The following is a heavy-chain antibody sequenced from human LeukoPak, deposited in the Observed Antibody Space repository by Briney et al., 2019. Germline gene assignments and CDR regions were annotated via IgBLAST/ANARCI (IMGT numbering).Heavy chain of an antibody. CDR2: IYYSGST. D-gene: IGHD4-17*01. CDR1: GGSISSGDYY. V-gene: IGHV4-30-4*01. J-gene: IGHJ3*02. CDR3: ARAVTTSGDAFDI. Sequence: SETLSLTRTVSGGSISSGDYYWSWIRQPPGKDLEWIGYIYYSGSTYYNPSLKSRVTISVDTSKNQFSLKLSSVTAADTAVYYCARAVTTSGDAFDIWGQGTMVTVSS.